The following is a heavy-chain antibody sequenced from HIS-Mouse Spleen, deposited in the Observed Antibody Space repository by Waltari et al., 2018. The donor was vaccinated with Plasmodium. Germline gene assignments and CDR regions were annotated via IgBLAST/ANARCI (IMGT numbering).Heavy chain of an antibody. J-gene: IGHJ5*02. CDR1: GGSFSGYY. CDR2: INHSGST. Sequence: QVQLQQWGAGLLKPSETLSLTCAVYGGSFSGYYWSWIRQPPGKGLEWIGEINHSGSTNYNPSLKSRVTISVDTSKNQFSLKLSSVTAADTAVYYCARGDMTHPPAGWFDPWGQGTLVTVSS. V-gene: IGHV4-34*01. CDR3: ARGDMTHPPAGWFDP. D-gene: IGHD6-19*01.